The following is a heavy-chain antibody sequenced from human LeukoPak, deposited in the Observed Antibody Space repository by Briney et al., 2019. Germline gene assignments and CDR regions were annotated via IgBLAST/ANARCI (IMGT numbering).Heavy chain of an antibody. D-gene: IGHD3-22*01. CDR2: ISGSGSYT. CDR1: GFTVSDYS. V-gene: IGHV3-23*01. J-gene: IGHJ4*02. Sequence: LPGGSLRLPCAASGFTVSDYSMSWVRQAPGKGLEWVSAISGSGSYTDYADSVKGRFTISKDNSKNTLYMRMSSLRAEDTAVYYCAKRRYDSSGHFDSWGQGTLVTVSS. CDR3: AKRRYDSSGHFDS.